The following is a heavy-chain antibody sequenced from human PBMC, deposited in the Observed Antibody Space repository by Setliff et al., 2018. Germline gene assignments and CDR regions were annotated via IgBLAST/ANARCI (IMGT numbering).Heavy chain of an antibody. CDR1: GGTFSSYA. CDR3: ARGRHPPWSGYPYYYMDV. D-gene: IGHD3-3*01. CDR2: IIPIFGTA. Sequence: SVKVSCKASGGTFSSYAISWVRQAPGQGLEWMGRIIPIFGTANYAQKFQGRVTITADKSTSTAYMGLSSLRSEDTAVYYCARGRHPPWSGYPYYYMDVWGKGTTVTV. V-gene: IGHV1-69*06. J-gene: IGHJ6*03.